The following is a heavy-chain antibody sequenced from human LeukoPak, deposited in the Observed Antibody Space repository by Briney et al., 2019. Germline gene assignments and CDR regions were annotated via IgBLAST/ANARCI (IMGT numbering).Heavy chain of an antibody. CDR1: GYTFTSYG. Sequence: ASVKVSCKASGYTFTSYGISWVRQAPGQGLEWMGWISAYNGNTNYAQKLQGRVTMTTDTSTSTAYMELRSPRSDDTAVYYCARVRRVITFGGVVYYFDYWGQGTLVTVSS. CDR2: ISAYNGNT. D-gene: IGHD3-16*01. CDR3: ARVRRVITFGGVVYYFDY. V-gene: IGHV1-18*01. J-gene: IGHJ4*02.